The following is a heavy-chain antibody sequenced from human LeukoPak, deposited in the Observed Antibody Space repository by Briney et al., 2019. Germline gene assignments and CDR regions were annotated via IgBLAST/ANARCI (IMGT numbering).Heavy chain of an antibody. CDR2: ISAYNGNT. CDR1: GYTFTSYG. Sequence: GASVKVSCKTSGYTFTSYGISWVRQAPGQGLEWMGWISAYNGNTNYAQKVQGRVTMTTDTSMSTAYMELRSLRSDDTAVYYCARDGRPGWNYAIDYWGQGTLVTVSS. V-gene: IGHV1-18*01. CDR3: ARDGRPGWNYAIDY. D-gene: IGHD1-7*01. J-gene: IGHJ4*02.